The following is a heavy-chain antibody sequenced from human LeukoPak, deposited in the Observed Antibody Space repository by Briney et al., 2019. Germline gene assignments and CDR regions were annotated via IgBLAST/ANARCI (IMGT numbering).Heavy chain of an antibody. Sequence: PSETLSLTCTVSGGSISSSSYYWGWIRRPPGKGLEWIGSIYYSGSTYYNPSLKSRVTISVDKSKNQFSLKLSSVTAADTAAYYCARDSRYSSGWYGPGWFDPWGQGTLVTVSS. D-gene: IGHD6-19*01. V-gene: IGHV4-39*07. CDR1: GGSISSSSYY. CDR2: IYYSGST. J-gene: IGHJ5*02. CDR3: ARDSRYSSGWYGPGWFDP.